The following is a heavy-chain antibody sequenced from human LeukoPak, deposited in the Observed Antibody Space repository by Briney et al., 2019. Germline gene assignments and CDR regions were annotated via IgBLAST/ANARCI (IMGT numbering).Heavy chain of an antibody. CDR1: GFAFDEHG. CDR3: ARGYPFFHY. CDR2: INWSGGST. D-gene: IGHD6-13*01. Sequence: GGSLRLSCTASGFAFDEHGMSWVRQVPGKGLEWVSGINWSGGSTGYADPLRGRFTISRDDSKNTLYLLMNSLRADNTAVYYCARGYPFFHYWGQGTLVTVSS. V-gene: IGHV3-20*04. J-gene: IGHJ4*02.